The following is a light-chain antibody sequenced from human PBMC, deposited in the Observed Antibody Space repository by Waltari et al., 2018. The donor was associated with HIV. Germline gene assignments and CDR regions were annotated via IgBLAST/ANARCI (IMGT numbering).Light chain of an antibody. CDR2: QVN. CDR1: SSDVGGYNY. J-gene: IGLJ2*01. V-gene: IGLV2-8*01. Sequence: QSALTQPPSASGSPGQSVTISCTGTSSDVGGYNYVSWYQQHQGKAPKIMIYQVNKRPSGGPAGFSGTKSGKRASLTVSGLQAEDEADYYGSSFAGSNNLMVFGGGTKLTVL. CDR3: SSFAGSNNLMV.